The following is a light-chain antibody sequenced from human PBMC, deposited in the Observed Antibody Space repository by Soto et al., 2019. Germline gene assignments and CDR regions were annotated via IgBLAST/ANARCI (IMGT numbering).Light chain of an antibody. CDR2: GTS. CDR3: QQYKNWPTIT. Sequence: IVLTQSQATLSLSPGERATLSCRASQSVSTTLAWYQQKPGQSPRLLIYGTSTRATGVPARFSGGGSGTEFTLTISSLQSEDFAVYYGQQYKNWPTITFGQGTRLEIK. J-gene: IGKJ5*01. CDR1: QSVSTT. V-gene: IGKV3-15*01.